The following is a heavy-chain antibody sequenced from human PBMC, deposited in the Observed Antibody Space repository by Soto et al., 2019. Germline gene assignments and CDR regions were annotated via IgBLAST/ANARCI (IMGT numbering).Heavy chain of an antibody. J-gene: IGHJ4*02. CDR1: ISYA. Sequence: ISYAMSWVRKTPGKGLEWVSAISGSGGSTYYADSVKGRFTISRDNSKNTLYLQMNSLRAEDTAVYYCAKLSPRDYGAPIWGQGTLVTVSS. V-gene: IGHV3-23*01. CDR3: AKLSPRDYGAPI. D-gene: IGHD4-17*01. CDR2: ISGSGGST.